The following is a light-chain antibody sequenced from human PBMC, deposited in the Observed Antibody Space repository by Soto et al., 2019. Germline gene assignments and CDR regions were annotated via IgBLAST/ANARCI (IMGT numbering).Light chain of an antibody. CDR1: QSVSVNY. CDR3: HKYGRSNPK. Sequence: EIFLTHSPVTLSLSPGERSTLSCRASQSVSVNYLAWYQQKPGQAPRLIMSGASNRATGIPDGFTGSGSGKELTLTISRLEPEDFEVYYCHKYGRSNPKFGQGNKVDIK. CDR2: GAS. J-gene: IGKJ1*01. V-gene: IGKV3-20*01.